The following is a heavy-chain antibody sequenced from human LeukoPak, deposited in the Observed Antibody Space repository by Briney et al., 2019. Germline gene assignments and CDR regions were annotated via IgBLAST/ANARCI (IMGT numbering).Heavy chain of an antibody. J-gene: IGHJ4*02. CDR3: ARLVGDRTIYDY. D-gene: IGHD1-26*01. V-gene: IGHV3-9*01. Sequence: GRSLRLSCAASGFSFDDYSLLLVRQAPGAAREWVSGITWNSRFIDYADSVKGRFTISRDNAKNSLYLQMNSLRVEDTAVYYCARLVGDRTIYDYWGQGTLVTVSS. CDR2: ITWNSRFI. CDR1: GFSFDDYS.